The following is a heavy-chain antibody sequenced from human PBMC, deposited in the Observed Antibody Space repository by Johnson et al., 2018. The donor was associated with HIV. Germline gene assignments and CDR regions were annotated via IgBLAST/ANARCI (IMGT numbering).Heavy chain of an antibody. D-gene: IGHD5-18*01. J-gene: IGHJ3*02. CDR2: ISYARRNK. CDR1: GFTFTSYG. Sequence: QVQLVESGGGVVQPGRSLRLSCAASGFTFTSYGMHWVRQAPGQGLEWVAVISYARRNKYYATSVNVRFTITRDNSKNTLYLQMNSLRAEDTAVYYCSKDQSHSYTSLSWCAFDIWGQGTMVTVSS. CDR3: SKDQSHSYTSLSWCAFDI. V-gene: IGHV3-30*18.